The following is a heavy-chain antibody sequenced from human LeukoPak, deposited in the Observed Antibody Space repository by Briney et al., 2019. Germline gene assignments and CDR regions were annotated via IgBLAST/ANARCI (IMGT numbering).Heavy chain of an antibody. CDR1: GFTFSSYG. Sequence: GGSLRLSCAASGFTFSSYGMHWVRQAPGKGLEWVAVISYDGSNKYYADSVKGRFTISRDNSKNTLYLQMNSLRAEDTAVYYCAKLGGDGNFGYWGQGTLVTVSS. V-gene: IGHV3-30*18. CDR2: ISYDGSNK. CDR3: AKLGGDGNFGY. D-gene: IGHD3-16*01. J-gene: IGHJ4*02.